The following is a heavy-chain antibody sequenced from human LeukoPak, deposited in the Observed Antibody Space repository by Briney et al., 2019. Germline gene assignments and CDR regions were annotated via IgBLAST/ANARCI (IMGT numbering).Heavy chain of an antibody. V-gene: IGHV4-59*13. CDR3: VRYLSSGLDL. J-gene: IGHJ5*02. Sequence: PSEGLSLTCTVSGGSITNFYWGWIRQPPGTGLEWIGYMLYTGFTRYNLSLNSRLTMSVDTSNNQFSLSLSSVTAADTATYYCVRYLSSGLDLWGQGIPVTVSS. CDR2: MLYTGFT. CDR1: GGSITNFY. D-gene: IGHD3-22*01.